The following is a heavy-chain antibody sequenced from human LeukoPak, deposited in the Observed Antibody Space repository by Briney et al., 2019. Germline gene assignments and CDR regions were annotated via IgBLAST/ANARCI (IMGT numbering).Heavy chain of an antibody. CDR3: VRDGGVSGYDLLDY. J-gene: IGHJ4*02. V-gene: IGHV3-7*01. CDR1: GFAFSDYW. Sequence: GGSLRLSCAASGFAFSDYWMTWVRQAPGKGLEWVAHINQDGSKEHFMDSVKARFTISRDNAKNSLSLQMNSLRAEDTAVYYCVRDGGVSGYDLLDYWGQGTLVTVSS. D-gene: IGHD5-12*01. CDR2: INQDGSKE.